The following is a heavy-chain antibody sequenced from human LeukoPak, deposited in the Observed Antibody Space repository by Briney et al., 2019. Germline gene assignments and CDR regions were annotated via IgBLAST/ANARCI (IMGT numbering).Heavy chain of an antibody. CDR1: GFTFSSSD. J-gene: IGHJ4*02. CDR3: ARDRDGDPSFEY. CDR2: ITSSSSTI. D-gene: IGHD4-17*01. Sequence: GGSLRLSCAASGFTFSSSDMNWVRQAPGKGLEWVSYITSSSSTICYADSVRGRFTISRDDAKNSLYLQMNSLRDEDTAVYYCARDRDGDPSFEYWGQGTLVTVSS. V-gene: IGHV3-48*02.